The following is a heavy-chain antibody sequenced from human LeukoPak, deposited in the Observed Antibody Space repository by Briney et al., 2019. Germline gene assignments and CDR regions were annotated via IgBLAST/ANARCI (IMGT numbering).Heavy chain of an antibody. D-gene: IGHD4-17*01. Sequence: ASVKVSCKASGYIFTSYAMNWVRQAPGQGLERMRWINTNTGNPTYAQGFTGRFVFSLDTSVSTAYLQISSLKAEDTAVYYCASGTTGYYYYGMDVWGQGTTVTVSS. CDR3: ASGTTGYYYYGMDV. J-gene: IGHJ6*02. V-gene: IGHV7-4-1*02. CDR1: GYIFTSYA. CDR2: INTNTGNP.